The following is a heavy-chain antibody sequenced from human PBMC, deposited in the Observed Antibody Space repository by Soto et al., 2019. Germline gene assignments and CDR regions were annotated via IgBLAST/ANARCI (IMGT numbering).Heavy chain of an antibody. J-gene: IGHJ4*02. Sequence: QVQLVESGGGVVQPGRSLRLSCAASGFTFSSYGMHWVRQAPGKGLEWVAVIWYDGSNKYYADSVKGRFTISRDNSKNTLYLQMNSLRAEDTAVYYCARGSTGIAAAAHALDYWGQGTLVTVSS. CDR3: ARGSTGIAAAAHALDY. CDR1: GFTFSSYG. V-gene: IGHV3-33*01. CDR2: IWYDGSNK. D-gene: IGHD6-13*01.